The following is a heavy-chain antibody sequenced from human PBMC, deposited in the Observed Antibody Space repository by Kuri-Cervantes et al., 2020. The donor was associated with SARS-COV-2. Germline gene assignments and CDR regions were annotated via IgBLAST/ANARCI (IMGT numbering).Heavy chain of an antibody. D-gene: IGHD3-10*01. V-gene: IGHV2-5*02. CDR1: GFSLSTSGVG. J-gene: IGHJ5*02. CDR3: AHTSLGSLWFGGSSFDP. CDR2: IYWDDDK. Sequence: SGPTLVKPTQTLTLTCTFSGFSLSTSGVGVGWIRQPPGKALEWLALIYWDDDKRYSPSLKSRLTITKDTSKNQVVLTMTNMDPVDTAAYYCAHTSLGSLWFGGSSFDPWGQGTLVTVSS.